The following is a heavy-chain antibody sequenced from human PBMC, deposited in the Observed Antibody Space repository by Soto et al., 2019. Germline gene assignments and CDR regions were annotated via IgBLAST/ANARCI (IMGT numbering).Heavy chain of an antibody. CDR2: INHSGST. D-gene: IGHD2-15*01. V-gene: IGHV4-34*01. Sequence: SETLSLTCAVYGGSFSGYYWSWIRQPPVKVLEWIGEINHSGSTNYNPSLKSRVTTSVDTSKNQFSLKLSSVTAADTAVYYCARAHKGEYCSGGSCYYGNWFDPWGQGTLVTVSS. J-gene: IGHJ5*02. CDR3: ARAHKGEYCSGGSCYYGNWFDP. CDR1: GGSFSGYY.